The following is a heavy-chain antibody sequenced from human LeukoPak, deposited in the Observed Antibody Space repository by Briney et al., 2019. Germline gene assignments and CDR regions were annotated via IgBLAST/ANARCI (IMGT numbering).Heavy chain of an antibody. Sequence: ASVKVSCKASGYTSTSNGISWVRQALGQGLEWMGWISTNNGDTKYGKKFQGRVIMTTDTSTSTAYMEVRSLRSDDTAVYYCARDDDYNPLVHWGQGTLVTVSS. CDR3: ARDDDYNPLVH. J-gene: IGHJ4*02. D-gene: IGHD4/OR15-4a*01. V-gene: IGHV1-18*01. CDR2: ISTNNGDT. CDR1: GYTSTSNG.